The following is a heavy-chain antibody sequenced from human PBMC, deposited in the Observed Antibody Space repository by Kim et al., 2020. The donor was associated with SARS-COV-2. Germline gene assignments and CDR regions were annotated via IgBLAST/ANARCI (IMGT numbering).Heavy chain of an antibody. V-gene: IGHV4-34*01. J-gene: IGHJ4*02. CDR2: GTT. CDR3: ARIEVFDFDF. D-gene: IGHD2-21*01. Sequence: GTTRSTRYLKGRITITVDTSNNQFSLKLSCVTDADTAVYYCARIEVFDFDFWGQGTLVTVSS.